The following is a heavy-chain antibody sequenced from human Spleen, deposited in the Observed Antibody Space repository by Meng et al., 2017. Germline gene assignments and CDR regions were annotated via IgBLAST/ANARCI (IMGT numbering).Heavy chain of an antibody. J-gene: IGHJ4*02. CDR2: INHSGST. Sequence: QVQSPEWGSGLLKLSETLYLTCVVSGGSFSDYYWSWIRQPPGKGLEWIGEINHSGSTNYNPSLKSRVTISVDTSQNNLSLKLSSVTAADSAVYYCARGPTTMAHDFDYWGQGTLVTVSS. CDR1: GGSFSDYY. CDR3: ARGPTTMAHDFDY. V-gene: IGHV4-34*01. D-gene: IGHD4-11*01.